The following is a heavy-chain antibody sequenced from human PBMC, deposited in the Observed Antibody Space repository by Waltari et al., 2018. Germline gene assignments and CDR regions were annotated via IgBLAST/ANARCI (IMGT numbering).Heavy chain of an antibody. CDR2: KQQNGREK. CDR1: GFTFSRSW. D-gene: IGHD2-21*02. J-gene: IGHJ5*02. Sequence: EVQLVESGGDLVQPGGSLRLSCAASGFTFSRSWMTWVRQAPGKGLEWGGNKQQNGREKWYADSVRGRFTISRDNAMNSLYLQMNSLRVEDTAVYYCARDLVATPPWGQGTLVTVSS. CDR3: ARDLVATPP. V-gene: IGHV3-7*01.